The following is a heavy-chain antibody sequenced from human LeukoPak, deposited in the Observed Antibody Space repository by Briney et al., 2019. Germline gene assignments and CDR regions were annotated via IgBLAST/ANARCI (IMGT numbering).Heavy chain of an antibody. Sequence: GGSLRLSCAASGFTFSSYAMHWVRQAPGKGLEWVVVISYDGSNKYYADSVKGRFTISRDNSKNTLYLQMNSLRAEDTAVYYCARVDFAVAGNYFDYWGQGTLVTVSS. J-gene: IGHJ4*02. D-gene: IGHD6-19*01. V-gene: IGHV3-30-3*01. CDR2: ISYDGSNK. CDR3: ARVDFAVAGNYFDY. CDR1: GFTFSSYA.